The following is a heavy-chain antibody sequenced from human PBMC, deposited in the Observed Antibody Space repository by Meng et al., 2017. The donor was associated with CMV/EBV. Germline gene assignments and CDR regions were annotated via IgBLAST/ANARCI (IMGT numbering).Heavy chain of an antibody. CDR3: ARAEVGVVLAPGDY. J-gene: IGHJ4*02. CDR1: GFTFSSYA. V-gene: IGHV3-30-3*01. Sequence: QVQLVESGGGVVQPGRSLTLSCAASGFTFSSYAMHWVRQAPGKGLEWVAVISYDGSNKYYADSVKGRFTISRDNSKNTLYLQMNSLRAEDTAVYYCARAEVGVVLAPGDYWGQGTLVTVSS. CDR2: ISYDGSNK. D-gene: IGHD3-3*01.